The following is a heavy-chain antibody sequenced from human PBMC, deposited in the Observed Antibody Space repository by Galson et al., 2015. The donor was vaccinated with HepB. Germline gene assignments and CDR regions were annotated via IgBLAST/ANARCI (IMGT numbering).Heavy chain of an antibody. V-gene: IGHV3-74*01. Sequence: SLRLSCAASGVTFSRYWMYWVRQAPGRGLVWVSRISSDGNYKHYAGSVEGRFTISRDNAKNTLYLQMNGLRAEDTAVYYCVRRRDRTSPRDNWGQGTLVTVSS. D-gene: IGHD5-24*01. CDR2: ISSDGNYK. J-gene: IGHJ4*02. CDR3: VRRRDRTSPRDN. CDR1: GVTFSRYW.